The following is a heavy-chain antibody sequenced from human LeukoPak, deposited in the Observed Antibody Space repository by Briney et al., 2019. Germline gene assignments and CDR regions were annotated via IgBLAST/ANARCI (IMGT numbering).Heavy chain of an antibody. J-gene: IGHJ6*03. V-gene: IGHV1-18*01. Sequence: ASVKVSCKASGYTFSNYGVSWVRQAPGQGLEWMGWINEYNGNSNYAQKFQGRVTLTTDTSTSTAYMELRSLRSDDTAVYYCARVVIIPAAKMSDYMDVWGKGTTVTVSS. D-gene: IGHD2-2*01. CDR1: GYTFSNYG. CDR3: ARVVIIPAAKMSDYMDV. CDR2: INEYNGNS.